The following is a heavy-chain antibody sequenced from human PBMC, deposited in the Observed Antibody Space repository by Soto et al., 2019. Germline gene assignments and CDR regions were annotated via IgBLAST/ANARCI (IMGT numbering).Heavy chain of an antibody. J-gene: IGHJ3*02. Sequence: SETLSLTCTVSGASISRYYWSWIRQSPGKGLEWIGYLYNTGSTIYNPSLKSRVTISVDTSKNQFSLKLSSVTAADTAVYYCARLDFDWLRAFDIWGQGTTVTVSS. D-gene: IGHD3-9*01. CDR2: LYNTGST. V-gene: IGHV4-59*01. CDR1: GASISRYY. CDR3: ARLDFDWLRAFDI.